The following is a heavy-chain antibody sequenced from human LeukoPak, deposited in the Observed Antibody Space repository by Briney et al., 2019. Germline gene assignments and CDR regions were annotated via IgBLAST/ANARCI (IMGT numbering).Heavy chain of an antibody. J-gene: IGHJ4*02. CDR1: GFTFSSYA. V-gene: IGHV3-23*01. CDR2: ISGSAGST. CDR3: ARGGAHRFDY. Sequence: GGSLRLSCAASGFTFSSYAMSWVRQAPGKGLEWVSAISGSAGSTDYADSVKGRFTISRDNSKNTLYLQMNSLRADDTAVYYWARGGAHRFDYWGQGTLVTVSS.